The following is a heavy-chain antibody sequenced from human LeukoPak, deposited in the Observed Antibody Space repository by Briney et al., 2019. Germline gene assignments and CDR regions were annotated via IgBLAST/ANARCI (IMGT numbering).Heavy chain of an antibody. CDR2: IKQDGSEK. Sequence: PGGSLRLSCAASGFTFSTYWMSWVRQAPGKGLEWVANIKQDGSEKYYVDSVKGRFTISRDNAKNSLYLQMNSLRAEDTAVYYCATFRFFTYGGFDAFDIWGQGTMVTVSS. CDR1: GFTFSTYW. J-gene: IGHJ3*02. V-gene: IGHV3-7*01. CDR3: ATFRFFTYGGFDAFDI. D-gene: IGHD2-21*01.